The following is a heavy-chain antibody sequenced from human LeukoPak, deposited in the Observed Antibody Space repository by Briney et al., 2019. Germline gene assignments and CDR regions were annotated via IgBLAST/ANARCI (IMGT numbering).Heavy chain of an antibody. V-gene: IGHV3-9*01. Sequence: GGSLRPSCAVSGFSFEDYAMHWVRQAPGKGTEWVSGISWNSGSIGYGDSVKGRFTISRDNAKKSLYLQMNSLRAEDTALYYCAKVNTGYSSSWYYDYWGQGTLVTVSS. CDR1: GFSFEDYA. CDR3: AKVNTGYSSSWYYDY. J-gene: IGHJ4*02. CDR2: ISWNSGSI. D-gene: IGHD6-13*01.